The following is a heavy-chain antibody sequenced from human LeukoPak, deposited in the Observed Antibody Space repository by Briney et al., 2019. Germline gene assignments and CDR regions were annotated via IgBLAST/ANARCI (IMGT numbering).Heavy chain of an antibody. D-gene: IGHD2-15*01. CDR1: GFTFSGSA. J-gene: IGHJ4*02. CDR3: SAGGLDY. CDR2: IRTKGNNYAT. V-gene: IGHV3-73*01. Sequence: GGSLKLSCAASGFTFSGSAMHWVRQASGKGLQWVGHIRTKGNNYATAYAASVKGRFTISRDDSKNTAYLQMRSLKTEDTAVYYCSAGGLDYWGQGTLVTVSS.